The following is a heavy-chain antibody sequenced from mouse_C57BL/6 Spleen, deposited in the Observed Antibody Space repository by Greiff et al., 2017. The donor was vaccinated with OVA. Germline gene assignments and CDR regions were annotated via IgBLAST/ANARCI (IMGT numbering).Heavy chain of an antibody. V-gene: IGHV5-6*01. J-gene: IGHJ2*01. CDR1: GFTFSSYG. Sequence: EVQLVESGGDLVKPGGSLKLSCAASGFTFSSYGMSLVRQTPAKRLEWVATISSGGSYTYYPDSVKGRFTITRDNAKNTLYLQMSSLKSEDTAMYYCARLTTGVANPYIDYWGQGTTLTVSS. D-gene: IGHD1-1*01. CDR2: ISSGGSYT. CDR3: ARLTTGVANPYIDY.